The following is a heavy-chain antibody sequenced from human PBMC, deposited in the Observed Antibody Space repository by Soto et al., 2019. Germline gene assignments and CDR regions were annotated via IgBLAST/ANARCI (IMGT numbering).Heavy chain of an antibody. V-gene: IGHV1-24*01. CDR1: GYTLTELS. CDR2: FDPEDGET. J-gene: IGHJ4*02. D-gene: IGHD4-17*01. Sequence: ASVKVSCKVSGYTLTELSMHWVRQAPGKGLEWMGGFDPEDGETIYAQKFQGRVTMTEDTSTDTAYMELSSLRSEDTAVYFCATARGRDDYGDYPLYYFDYWGQGTLVTVSS. CDR3: ATARGRDDYGDYPLYYFDY.